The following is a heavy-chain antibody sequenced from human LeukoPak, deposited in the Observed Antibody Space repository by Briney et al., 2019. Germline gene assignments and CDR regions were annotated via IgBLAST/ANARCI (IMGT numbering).Heavy chain of an antibody. J-gene: IGHJ4*02. CDR3: ARDSPQYYYDSSGFY. CDR1: GYSISSGYY. Sequence: TSETLSLTCTVSGYSISSGYYWGWIRQPPGKGLEWIGSIYHSGSTYYNPSLKSRVTISVDTSKNQFSLKLSSVTAADTAVYYCARDSPQYYYDSSGFYWGQGTLVTVSS. CDR2: IYHSGST. D-gene: IGHD3-22*01. V-gene: IGHV4-38-2*02.